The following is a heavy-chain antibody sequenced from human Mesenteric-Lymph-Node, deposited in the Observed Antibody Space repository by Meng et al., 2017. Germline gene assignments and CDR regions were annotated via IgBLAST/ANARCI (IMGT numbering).Heavy chain of an antibody. J-gene: IGHJ4*02. CDR3: ASFDHIPRRNYFDY. D-gene: IGHD2-21*01. CDR2: IHHSGSA. Sequence: LQESGPGPVYPSQTPPLSCAVSVGAISSINWLTCVRQPTGKGLEWIGYIHHSGSAYYNPSLKSRVSISVDTSKTQFSLNLNSMTAADTAVYYCASFDHIPRRNYFDYWGQGTLVTVSS. CDR1: VGAISSINW. V-gene: IGHV4-4*02.